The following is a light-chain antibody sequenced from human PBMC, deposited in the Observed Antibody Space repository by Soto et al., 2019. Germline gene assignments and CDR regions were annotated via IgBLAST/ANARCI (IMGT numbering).Light chain of an antibody. V-gene: IGKV3-15*01. CDR1: ERISTN. CDR3: QQYGNWLTWA. CDR2: SES. Sequence: EIVMTQSPVTLSVSPGESATIFCRASERISTNLAWYQQRPGQAPRLLIYSESTRATGVPARFSGSGSATEFTLTISSLQPEDFATDYWQQYGNWLTWAFGQGTRVEIK. J-gene: IGKJ1*01.